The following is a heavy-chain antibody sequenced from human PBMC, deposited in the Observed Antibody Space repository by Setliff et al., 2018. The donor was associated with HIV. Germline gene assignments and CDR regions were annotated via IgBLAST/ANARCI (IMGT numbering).Heavy chain of an antibody. J-gene: IGHJ6*03. CDR3: AKKGGASRTYYRNYMDV. D-gene: IGHD3-10*01. CDR1: GFTFSSYA. V-gene: IGHV3-30*04. CDR2: ISYDGSNK. Sequence: GESLKISCAASGFTFSSYAMHWVRQAPGEGLEWVAVISYDGSNKYYADSVKGRFTISRDNSKNTLYLQMNSLRAEDTAVYYCAKKGGASRTYYRNYMDVWGKGTTVTVSS.